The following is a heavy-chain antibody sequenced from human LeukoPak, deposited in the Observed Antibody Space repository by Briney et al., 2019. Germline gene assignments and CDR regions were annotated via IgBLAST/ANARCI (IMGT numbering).Heavy chain of an antibody. V-gene: IGHV4-4*09. CDR1: CGSFTSYY. Sequence: SESLSLTCIVSCGSFTSYYYIWLRQPPGQGLEWIGYIHTNERTNYNPSVTSRGTITIDTPNNQYTLRLNPVTAADTANYYFDSHHFSRGFLYWFFDIWGRGTLVTVSS. CDR2: IHTNERT. J-gene: IGHJ2*01. CDR3: DSHHFSRGFLYWFFDI. D-gene: IGHD2/OR15-2a*01.